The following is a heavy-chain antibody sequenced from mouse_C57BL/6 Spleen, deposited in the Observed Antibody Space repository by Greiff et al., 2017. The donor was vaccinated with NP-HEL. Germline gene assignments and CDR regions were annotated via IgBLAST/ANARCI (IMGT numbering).Heavy chain of an antibody. CDR3: ATLIYDGYY. V-gene: IGHV1-82*01. D-gene: IGHD2-3*01. CDR2: IYPGDGDT. CDR1: GYAFSSSW. J-gene: IGHJ2*01. Sequence: QVHVKQPGPELVKPGASVKISCKASGYAFSSSWMNWVKQRPGKGLEWIGRIYPGDGDTNYNGKFKGKATLTADKSSSTAYMQLSSLTSEDSAVYFCATLIYDGYYWGQGTTLTVSS.